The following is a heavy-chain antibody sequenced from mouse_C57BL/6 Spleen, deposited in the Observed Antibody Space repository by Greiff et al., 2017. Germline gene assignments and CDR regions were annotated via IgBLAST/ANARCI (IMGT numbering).Heavy chain of an antibody. CDR2: IDPETGGT. CDR1: GYTFTDYE. Sequence: VQLQQSGAELVRPGASVTLSCKASGYTFTDYEMHWVKQTPVHGLEWVGAIDPETGGTAYNQKFKGKAILTADKSSSTAYMVLGSQTSEDSAVCYYTRLELDYWGKGTTLTVSS. V-gene: IGHV1-15*01. J-gene: IGHJ2*01. CDR3: TRLELDY.